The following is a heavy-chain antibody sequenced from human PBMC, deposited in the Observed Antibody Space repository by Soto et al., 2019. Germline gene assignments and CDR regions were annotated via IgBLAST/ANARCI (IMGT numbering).Heavy chain of an antibody. CDR3: ARVPGP. J-gene: IGHJ5*02. V-gene: IGHV4-30-2*01. CDR2: IYHSGST. CDR1: GGSISSGGYS. Sequence: QLQLQESGSGLVKPSQTLSLTCAVSGGSISSGGYSWSWIRQPPGKGLEWIGYIYHSGSTYYNPSLMSRLTIPVGSTTNQFSPMLSSFTAADTAVYCCARVPGPWGQGTLVTVSS.